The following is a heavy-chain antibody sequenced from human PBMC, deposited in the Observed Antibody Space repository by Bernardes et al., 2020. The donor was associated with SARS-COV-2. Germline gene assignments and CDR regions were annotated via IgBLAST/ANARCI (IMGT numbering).Heavy chain of an antibody. V-gene: IGHV4-34*01. CDR3: ARASLVVVPAAIHRRHYYYYYYMDV. Sequence: SEPLSLTCAVYGGSFSGYYWSWIRQPPGKGLEWIGEINHSGSTNYNPSLKSRVTISVDTSKNQFSLKLSSVTAADTAVYYCARASLVVVPAAIHRRHYYYYYYMDVWGKGTTVTVSS. CDR2: INHSGST. CDR1: GGSFSGYY. J-gene: IGHJ6*03. D-gene: IGHD2-2*02.